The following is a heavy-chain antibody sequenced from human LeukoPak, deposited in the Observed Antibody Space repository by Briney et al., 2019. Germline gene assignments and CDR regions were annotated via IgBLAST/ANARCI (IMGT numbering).Heavy chain of an antibody. CDR1: GGSIGSSTYY. J-gene: IGHJ3*02. CDR3: ARIGNYYDSSGFTGDAFAI. CDR2: IYYSGST. Sequence: SETLSLTCNVSGGSIGSSTYYWSWIRQPPGKGLEWIGYIYYSGSTNYNPSLKSRVTISVDTSKNQSSLKLSSVTAADTAVYYCARIGNYYDSSGFTGDAFAIWGQGTMVTVSS. D-gene: IGHD3-22*01. V-gene: IGHV4-61*01.